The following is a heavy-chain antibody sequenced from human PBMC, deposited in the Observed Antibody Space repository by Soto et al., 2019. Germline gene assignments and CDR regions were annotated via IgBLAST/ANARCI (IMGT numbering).Heavy chain of an antibody. J-gene: IGHJ5*02. CDR2: ISSSSSTI. V-gene: IGHV3-48*01. CDR3: AREALRGLRGVRLSWFDP. D-gene: IGHD3-10*01. CDR1: GFTFSSYG. Sequence: EVQLVESGGGLVQPGGSLRLSCAASGFTFSSYGMNWVRQAPGKGLEWVSYISSSSSTIYYADSVKGRFTISRDNAKNSLYLQMNSLRAEDTAVYYCAREALRGLRGVRLSWFDPWGQGTLVTVSS.